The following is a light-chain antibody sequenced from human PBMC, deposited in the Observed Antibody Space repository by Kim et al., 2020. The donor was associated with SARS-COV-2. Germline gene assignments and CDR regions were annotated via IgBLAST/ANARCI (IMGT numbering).Light chain of an antibody. J-gene: IGLJ2*01. CDR2: YDD. Sequence: ELTQPPSVSAAPGQRVTISCSGSDSNFGSNVVNWYQQLPGKAPKLLIYYDDLLFSGVSDRFSASKSDTSASLAISGLRSEDEADYFCAVWDDTLNGPVFGGGTQLTVL. CDR3: AVWDDTLNGPV. CDR1: DSNFGSNV. V-gene: IGLV1-36*01.